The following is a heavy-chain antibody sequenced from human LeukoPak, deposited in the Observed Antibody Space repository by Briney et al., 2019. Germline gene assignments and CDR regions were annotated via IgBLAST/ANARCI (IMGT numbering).Heavy chain of an antibody. CDR2: INPNSGGT. Sequence: ASVKVSCKASGYTFTGYYMHWVRQAPGHGLEWMGWINPNSGGTNYAQKFQGWVTMTRDTSISTAYMELSRLRSDDTAVYYCASSSSSWYGLSFDYWGQGTLVTVSS. CDR1: GYTFTGYY. D-gene: IGHD6-13*01. J-gene: IGHJ4*02. CDR3: ASSSSSWYGLSFDY. V-gene: IGHV1-2*04.